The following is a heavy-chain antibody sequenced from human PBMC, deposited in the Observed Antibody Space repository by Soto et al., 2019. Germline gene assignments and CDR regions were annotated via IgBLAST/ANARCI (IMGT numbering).Heavy chain of an antibody. CDR3: AKWIAGPLDAFDF. D-gene: IGHD5-12*01. CDR2: ISYGGGTT. CDR1: EFTFSNYA. J-gene: IGHJ3*01. V-gene: IGHV3-23*01. Sequence: GGALRLSCAASEFTFSNYAMSWVRQAPGKGLEWISAISYGGGTTYYADSVKGRFTISRDNSKNTLYLQLNSLRAEDTAVYYFAKWIAGPLDAFDFWCKGTLVTVSS.